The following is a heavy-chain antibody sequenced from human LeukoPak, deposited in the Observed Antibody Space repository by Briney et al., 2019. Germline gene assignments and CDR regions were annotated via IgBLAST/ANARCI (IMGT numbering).Heavy chain of an antibody. CDR2: INHSGST. V-gene: IGHV4-34*01. D-gene: IGHD5-24*01. J-gene: IGHJ4*02. CDR3: ARQRPYKF. Sequence: PSETLSLTCTVSGGSISSYYWSWIRQPPGKGLEWIGEINHSGSTNYNPSLKSRVTISVDTSKNQFSLKLSSVTAADTAVYYCARQRPYKFWGQGTLVTVSS. CDR1: GGSISSYY.